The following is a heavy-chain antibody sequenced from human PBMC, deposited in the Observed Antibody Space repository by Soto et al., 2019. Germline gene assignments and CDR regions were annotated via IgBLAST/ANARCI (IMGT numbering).Heavy chain of an antibody. CDR1: GYTCTSYG. J-gene: IGHJ5*02. V-gene: IGHV1-18*01. D-gene: IGHD3-22*01. Sequence: QVQLVQSGAEVTKPGASVKVSCKASGYTCTSYGISWVRQAPGQGLEWMGWISAYNGNTNYAQKLQGRVTMTTDTSTSTAYMELRSMRSDDTAVYYCARGHNSILTYYYDSSVRTWFDPWGQGTLVTVSS. CDR2: ISAYNGNT. CDR3: ARGHNSILTYYYDSSVRTWFDP.